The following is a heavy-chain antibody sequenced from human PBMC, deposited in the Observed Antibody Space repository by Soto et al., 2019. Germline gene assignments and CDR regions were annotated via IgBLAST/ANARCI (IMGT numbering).Heavy chain of an antibody. Sequence: EVQLLESGGGLVQPGGSLRLSCAASGFTFSSYAMSWVRQAPGKGLEWVSAISGSGGRTYYADSVKGRFTISRDNSKNSLYPQMNSLRAEDTAVYYCAALIVVVMYPDYWGQGTLVTVSS. CDR2: ISGSGGRT. D-gene: IGHD3-22*01. J-gene: IGHJ4*02. CDR1: GFTFSSYA. V-gene: IGHV3-23*01. CDR3: AALIVVVMYPDY.